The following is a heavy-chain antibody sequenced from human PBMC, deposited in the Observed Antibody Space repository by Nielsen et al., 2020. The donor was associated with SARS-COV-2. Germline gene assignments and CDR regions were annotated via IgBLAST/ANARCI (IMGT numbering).Heavy chain of an antibody. CDR2: ISYDGSNK. V-gene: IGHV3-30-3*01. CDR1: GFTFSSYA. D-gene: IGHD3-10*01. J-gene: IGHJ6*02. Sequence: GESLKISCAASGFTFSSYAMHWVRQAPGKGLEWVAVISYDGSNKYYADSVKGRFTISRDNSKNTLYLQMNSLRAEDTAVYYCAREGDGGFGELTTYYYYGMDVWGQGTTVTVSS. CDR3: AREGDGGFGELTTYYYYGMDV.